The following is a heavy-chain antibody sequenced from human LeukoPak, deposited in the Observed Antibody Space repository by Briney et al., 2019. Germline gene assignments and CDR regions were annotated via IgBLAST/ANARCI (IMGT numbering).Heavy chain of an antibody. D-gene: IGHD3-22*01. Sequence: PGGSLRLSCAASGFTFSSYAMSWVRQAPGKGLEWVSSISSSSSYIYYADSVKGRFTISRDNAKNSLYLQMNSLRAEDTAVYYCARATYYYDSSGYYYLDAFDIWGQGTMVTVSS. CDR2: ISSSSSYI. V-gene: IGHV3-21*01. J-gene: IGHJ3*02. CDR3: ARATYYYDSSGYYYLDAFDI. CDR1: GFTFSSYA.